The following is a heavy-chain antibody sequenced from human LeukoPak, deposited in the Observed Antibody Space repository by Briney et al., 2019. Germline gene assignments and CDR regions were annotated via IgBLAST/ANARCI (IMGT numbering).Heavy chain of an antibody. J-gene: IGHJ4*02. D-gene: IGHD2-21*02. CDR2: IYHSGST. CDR1: DYSISSAYS. Sequence: SEALSLTCAVSDYSISSAYSWGWIRQPPGKGREWIGTIYHSGSTDYNPSLKSRVTISVDTSKNQFSLKLRSVTAADTAVYYCARDQAYCGGDCYFDFWGQGTLVTVSS. CDR3: ARDQAYCGGDCYFDF. V-gene: IGHV4-38-2*02.